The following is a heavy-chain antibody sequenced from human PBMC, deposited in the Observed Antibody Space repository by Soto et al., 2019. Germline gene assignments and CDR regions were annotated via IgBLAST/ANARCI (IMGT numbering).Heavy chain of an antibody. CDR3: AKGKSSGWYYFDY. J-gene: IGHJ4*02. CDR2: ISASGRDT. D-gene: IGHD3-22*01. CDR1: GFTFSNYA. V-gene: IGHV3-23*01. Sequence: GGSLRLSCAASGFTFSNYAMSWVRQAPGKGLQWVSGISASGRDTYYADSVKDRFTISRDNSKNMVYLQVNSLRADDTAIYYCAKGKSSGWYYFDYWGQGAPVTASS.